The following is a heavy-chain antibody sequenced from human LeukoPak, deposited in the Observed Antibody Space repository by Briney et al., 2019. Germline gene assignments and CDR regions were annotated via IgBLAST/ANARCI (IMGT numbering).Heavy chain of an antibody. V-gene: IGHV4-59*07. D-gene: IGHD6-13*01. CDR3: ARVAATFGYFDY. Sequence: PSDTLSLTCTVSGGSIRSYYWSWIRQPPGKGLEWIGYIHYSGSTNYNPSLKSRVTISVDTSKQQFSLRVRSVTAADTAVYYCARVAATFGYFDYWGQGTLVTASS. CDR1: GGSIRSYY. J-gene: IGHJ4*02. CDR2: IHYSGST.